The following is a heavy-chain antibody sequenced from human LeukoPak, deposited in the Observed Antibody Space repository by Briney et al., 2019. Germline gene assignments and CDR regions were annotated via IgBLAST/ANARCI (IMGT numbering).Heavy chain of an antibody. D-gene: IGHD6-19*01. J-gene: IGHJ4*02. V-gene: IGHV3-7*01. CDR2: IKQDGSEK. Sequence: GGSLRLSCAASGFTFSSYWMSWVRQAPGKGLEWVANIKQDGSEKYCVDSVKGRFTISRDNAKNSLYLQMNSLRAEDTAVYYCARDLGYSSGWWPLDYWGQGTLVTVSS. CDR1: GFTFSSYW. CDR3: ARDLGYSSGWWPLDY.